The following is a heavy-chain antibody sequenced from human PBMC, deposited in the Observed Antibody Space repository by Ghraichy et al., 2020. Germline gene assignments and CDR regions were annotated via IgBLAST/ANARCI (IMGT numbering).Heavy chain of an antibody. V-gene: IGHV4-4*02. D-gene: IGHD3-10*01. CDR2: IYHSGST. J-gene: IGHJ6*02. CDR1: GGSISSSNW. Sequence: SETLSLTCAVSGGSISSSNWWSWVRQPPGKGLEWIGEIYHSGSTNYNPSLKSRVTISVDKSKNQFSLKLSSVTAADTAVYYCARHRSMVRGALRGYYYYYGMDVWGQGTPVTVSS. CDR3: ARHRSMVRGALRGYYYYYGMDV.